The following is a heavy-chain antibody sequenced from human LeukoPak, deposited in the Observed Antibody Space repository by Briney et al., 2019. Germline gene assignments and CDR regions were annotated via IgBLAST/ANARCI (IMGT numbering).Heavy chain of an antibody. V-gene: IGHV3-64*01. Sequence: GGSLRLSCAASGFTLSSYAMHWVRQAPGKGLEYVSAISKNGGNTYYANSVKGRFSISRDNSKNTLYLQMGSLRTEDMAVYYCARVGEGRYYQYYYMDVWGKGTTVTFSS. CDR3: ARVGEGRYYQYYYMDV. D-gene: IGHD1-26*01. CDR2: ISKNGGNT. J-gene: IGHJ6*03. CDR1: GFTLSSYA.